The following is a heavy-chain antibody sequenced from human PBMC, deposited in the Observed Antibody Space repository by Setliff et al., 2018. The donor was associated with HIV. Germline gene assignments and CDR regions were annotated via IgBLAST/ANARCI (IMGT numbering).Heavy chain of an antibody. V-gene: IGHV4-34*01. CDR3: ARGITMISAGYYYYYMDV. CDR2: INHSGST. J-gene: IGHJ6*03. Sequence: SEPLSLTCAVYGGSFSGYYWSWIRQPPGKGLEWIGEINHSGSTNYNPSLKSRVTISVDTSKNQFSLKLSSVTAADTAVYYCARGITMISAGYYYYYMDVWGKGTTVTVSS. D-gene: IGHD3-22*01. CDR1: GGSFSGYY.